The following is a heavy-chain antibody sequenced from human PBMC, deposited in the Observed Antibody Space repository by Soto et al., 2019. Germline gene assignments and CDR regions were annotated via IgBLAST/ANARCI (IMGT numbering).Heavy chain of an antibody. V-gene: IGHV3-15*07. CDR3: TTDLAGNIYCSGGSCYSNY. CDR2: IKSKTDGGTT. D-gene: IGHD2-15*01. CDR1: GFTFSNAW. J-gene: IGHJ4*02. Sequence: GGSLRLSCAASGFTFSNAWMNWVRQAPGKGLEWVGRIKSKTDGGTTDYAAPVKGRFTISRDDSKNTLYLQMNSLKTEDTAVYYCTTDLAGNIYCSGGSCYSNYWGQGTLVTVSS.